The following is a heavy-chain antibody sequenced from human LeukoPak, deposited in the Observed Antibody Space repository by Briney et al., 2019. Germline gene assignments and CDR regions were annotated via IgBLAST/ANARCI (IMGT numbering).Heavy chain of an antibody. V-gene: IGHV3-23*01. D-gene: IGHD3-3*01. CDR3: AKAYDFWSGPPGDY. Sequence: GGSLRLSCAASGFTFSSYAMSWVRQAPGKGLEWVSAISGSGGSTYYADSVKGRFTISRDNSKNTLYLQMNSLRAEDKAVYYCAKAYDFWSGPPGDYWGQGTLVTVSS. CDR2: ISGSGGST. J-gene: IGHJ4*02. CDR1: GFTFSSYA.